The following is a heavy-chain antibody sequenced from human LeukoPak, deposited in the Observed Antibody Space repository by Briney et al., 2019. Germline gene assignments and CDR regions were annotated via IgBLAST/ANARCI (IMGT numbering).Heavy chain of an antibody. V-gene: IGHV2-5*01. J-gene: IGHJ4*02. D-gene: IGHD1-26*01. CDR2: IYWNDDK. CDR1: GFSLSTSGVG. Sequence: SGPTLVNPTQTLTLTCTFSGFSLSTSGVGVGWIRQPPGRALEWLALIYWNDDKRCSPSLKSRLTITKDTSKNQVVLTMTNMDPVDTATYYCAHSLPGGERYSGTTYYFDYWGQGTLVTVSS. CDR3: AHSLPGGERYSGTTYYFDY.